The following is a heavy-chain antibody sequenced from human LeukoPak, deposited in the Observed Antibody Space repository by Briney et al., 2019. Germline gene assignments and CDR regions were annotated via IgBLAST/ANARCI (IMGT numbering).Heavy chain of an antibody. V-gene: IGHV4-34*01. CDR2: INHSGST. Sequence: SDTLTLTCAVYGGSFSGYYWSWIRQPPGKGLEWIGEINHSGSTNYNPSLKSRVTISVDTSKNQFSLKLSSVTAADTAVYYCARRCSSTSCYRSWLGERRYYFDYWGQGTLVTVSS. J-gene: IGHJ4*02. D-gene: IGHD2-2*01. CDR3: ARRCSSTSCYRSWLGERRYYFDY. CDR1: GGSFSGYY.